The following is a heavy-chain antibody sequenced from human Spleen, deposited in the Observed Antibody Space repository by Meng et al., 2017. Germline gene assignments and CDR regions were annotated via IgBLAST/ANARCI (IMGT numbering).Heavy chain of an antibody. CDR2: ISAYNGNT. V-gene: IGHV1-18*01. D-gene: IGHD3-22*01. Sequence: VQLVQSGAEVKKPGASVTVSCKASSYTFTSYGISWVRQAPGQGLEWMGWISAYNGNTNYAQKLQGRVTMTTDTSTSTAYMELRSLRSDDTAVYYCARVVDYYDSSGLDDYWGQGTLVTVSS. CDR1: SYTFTSYG. CDR3: ARVVDYYDSSGLDDY. J-gene: IGHJ4*02.